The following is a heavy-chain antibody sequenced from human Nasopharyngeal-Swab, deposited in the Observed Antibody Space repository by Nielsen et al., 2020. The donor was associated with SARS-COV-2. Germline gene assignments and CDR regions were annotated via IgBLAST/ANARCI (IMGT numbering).Heavy chain of an antibody. CDR3: ARTTLYGDYDKLDFDY. Sequence: SETLSLTCAVSGYSISSGYYWGWIRQPAGKGLEWIGRIYTSGGTNYNPSLKSRVTISVDTSKNQFSLKLSSVTAADTAVYYCARTTLYGDYDKLDFDYWGQGTLVTVSS. CDR1: GYSISSGYY. V-gene: IGHV4-38-2*01. CDR2: IYTSGGT. J-gene: IGHJ4*02. D-gene: IGHD4-17*01.